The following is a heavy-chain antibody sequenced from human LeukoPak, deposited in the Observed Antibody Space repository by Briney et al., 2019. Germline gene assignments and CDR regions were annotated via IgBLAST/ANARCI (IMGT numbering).Heavy chain of an antibody. D-gene: IGHD3-22*01. CDR3: ADLHSSGA. J-gene: IGHJ5*02. CDR1: GFTFSSYA. Sequence: GGSLRLSCAASGFTFSSYAMHWVRQAPGKGLEWVAVISYDGSNKYYADSVRGRFTISRDNSKNTLYLQMNSLRAEDTAVYYCADLHSSGAWGQGTLVTVSS. V-gene: IGHV3-30-3*01. CDR2: ISYDGSNK.